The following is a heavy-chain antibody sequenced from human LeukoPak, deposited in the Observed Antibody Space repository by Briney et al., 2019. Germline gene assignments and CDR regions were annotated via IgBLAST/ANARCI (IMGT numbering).Heavy chain of an antibody. CDR3: ARDLWDH. CDR1: GFTFSTYT. CDR2: ITSAGNFI. J-gene: IGHJ4*02. Sequence: GGSLRLSCAASGFTFSTYTMIWVRQAPGRGLEWVSSITSAGNFIYYADSLRGRFTVSRDNAKNSLYLQMNRLRAEDTAMYYCARDLWDHWGQGTLVTVSS. V-gene: IGHV3-21*01.